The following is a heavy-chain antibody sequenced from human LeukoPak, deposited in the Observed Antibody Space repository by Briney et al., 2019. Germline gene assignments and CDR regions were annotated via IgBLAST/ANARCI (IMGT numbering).Heavy chain of an antibody. D-gene: IGHD2-2*01. V-gene: IGHV4-30-2*01. CDR1: GGSISSGGYY. Sequence: PSQTLYLTCTVSGGSISSGGYYWSWIRQPPGKGLEWIGEINHSGSTNYNPSLKSRVTISVDTSKNQFSLKLSSVTAADTAVYYCAGYCSSTSCAKLGDYWGQGTLVTVSS. CDR3: AGYCSSTSCAKLGDY. CDR2: INHSGST. J-gene: IGHJ4*02.